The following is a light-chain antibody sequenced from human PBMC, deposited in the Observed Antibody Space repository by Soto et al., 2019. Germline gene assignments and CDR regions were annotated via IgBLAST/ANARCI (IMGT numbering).Light chain of an antibody. Sequence: QSVVTQPPSASGTPGQRVTFSCSGANSNVGRNYVTWYQQFPGTAPKIIIHSNSQRPSGVPDRFSASKSGASASLAISGLRPEDEADYFCAAWDDSLSGVIFGGGTKVTVL. CDR2: SNS. J-gene: IGLJ2*01. V-gene: IGLV1-47*02. CDR3: AAWDDSLSGVI. CDR1: NSNVGRNY.